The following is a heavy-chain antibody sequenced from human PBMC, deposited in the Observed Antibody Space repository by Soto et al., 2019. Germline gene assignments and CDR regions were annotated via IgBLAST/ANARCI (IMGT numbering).Heavy chain of an antibody. CDR2: IKQDGSEK. Sequence: EVQLVESGGGLVQPGGSLRLSCAASGFTFSSYWMSWVRQAPGKGLEWVANIKQDGSEKYYVDSVKGRFTISRDNAKNSLHLQMNSLRAEDTAVYYCARVDPHDAFDIWGQGTMVTVSS. CDR1: GFTFSSYW. J-gene: IGHJ3*02. CDR3: ARVDPHDAFDI. V-gene: IGHV3-7*05.